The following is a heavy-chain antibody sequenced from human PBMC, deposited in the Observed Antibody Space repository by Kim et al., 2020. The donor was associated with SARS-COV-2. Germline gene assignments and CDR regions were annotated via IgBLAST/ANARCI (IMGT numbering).Heavy chain of an antibody. V-gene: IGHV1-3*01. J-gene: IGHJ5*02. CDR3: ARVSGYYYWFDP. Sequence: ASVKVSCKASGYTFTSYAIHWVRQAPGQGLEWVGWINAANGHTKYSQKLQGRVSIATDTSASTAFMELKNLTSEDTAVYYCARVSGYYYWFDPWGQGTLVTVSS. D-gene: IGHD5-12*01. CDR1: GYTFTSYA. CDR2: INAANGHT.